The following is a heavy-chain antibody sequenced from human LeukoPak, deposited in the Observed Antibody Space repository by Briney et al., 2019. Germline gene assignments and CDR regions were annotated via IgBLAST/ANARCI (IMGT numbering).Heavy chain of an antibody. Sequence: GASVKVSCKASGYTFTSYDINWVRQATGQGLEWMGWMNPNSGNTGYAQKFQGRVTMTRNTSISTAYMELSSLRSEDTAVYYCARDQGSTRKRYYYYGMDVWGQGTTVTVSS. J-gene: IGHJ6*02. CDR2: MNPNSGNT. CDR3: ARDQGSTRKRYYYYGMDV. D-gene: IGHD2-2*01. CDR1: GYTFTSYD. V-gene: IGHV1-8*01.